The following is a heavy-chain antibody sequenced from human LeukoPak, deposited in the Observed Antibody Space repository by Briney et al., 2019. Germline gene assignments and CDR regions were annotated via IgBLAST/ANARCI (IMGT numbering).Heavy chain of an antibody. CDR2: ISHTGST. J-gene: IGHJ4*02. CDR1: GGSISSSSYY. D-gene: IGHD2-15*01. CDR3: ARDVRGTLGYCSGGSCHSWNYFDY. V-gene: IGHV4-39*07. Sequence: SETLSLTCTVSGGSISSSSYYWGWIRQPPGKGLEWIGSISHTGSTYYNPSLKSRVTISVDTSKNQFSLKLSSVTAADTAVYYCARDVRGTLGYCSGGSCHSWNYFDYWGQGTLVTISS.